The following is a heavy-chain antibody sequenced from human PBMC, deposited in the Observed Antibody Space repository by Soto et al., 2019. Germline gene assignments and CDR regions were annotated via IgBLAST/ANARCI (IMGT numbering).Heavy chain of an antibody. Sequence: QVQLQQWGAGLLKPSETLSLTCAVYGGSFSGYYWSWIRQPPGKGLEWIGEINHSGSTNYNPSLKSRVTISVDTSKNQSSLKLSSVTAADTAVYYCARGLAYYYDSSGYYTWFDPWGQGTLVTVSP. CDR3: ARGLAYYYDSSGYYTWFDP. J-gene: IGHJ5*02. V-gene: IGHV4-34*01. D-gene: IGHD3-22*01. CDR2: INHSGST. CDR1: GGSFSGYY.